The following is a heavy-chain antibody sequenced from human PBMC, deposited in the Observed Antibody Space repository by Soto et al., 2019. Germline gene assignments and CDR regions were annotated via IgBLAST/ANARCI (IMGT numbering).Heavy chain of an antibody. V-gene: IGHV5-51*01. CDR2: IYPGDSDT. CDR3: ARLPGVRGVFDGFNV. J-gene: IGHJ3*01. CDR1: GYSFAGYW. Sequence: GESLKISCKGSGYSFAGYWIGWVRQMPGKGLDWMGVIYPGDSDTRYSPSFHGQVPISADKSISTAYLQWSSLKASDTAMYFCARLPGVRGVFDGFNVWGQGTMVPVSS. D-gene: IGHD3-10*01.